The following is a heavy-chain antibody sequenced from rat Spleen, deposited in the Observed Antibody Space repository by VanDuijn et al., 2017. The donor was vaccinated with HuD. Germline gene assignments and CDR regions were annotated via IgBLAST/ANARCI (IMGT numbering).Heavy chain of an antibody. CDR2: ITNAAGKV. D-gene: IGHD1-1*01. J-gene: IGHJ4*01. Sequence: EVQLVESGGGLVQPGRSLKLSCTASGFTFSNYGMAWVRQAPTKGLEWVASITNAAGKVHYPDSVKGRFTISRDTAQNTLYLQMNSPTSEDTATYYCARHVSYCPDAWGQGASVTVSS. CDR3: ARHVSYCPDA. CDR1: GFTFSNYG. V-gene: IGHV5-29*01.